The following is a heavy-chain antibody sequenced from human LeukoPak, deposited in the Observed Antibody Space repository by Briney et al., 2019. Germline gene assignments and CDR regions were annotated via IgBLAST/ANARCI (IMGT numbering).Heavy chain of an antibody. Sequence: GGSLRLSCAASGFTFSSYAMSWVRQAPGKGLEWVSAISGSGGGTYYADSVKGRFTISRDNSKNTLYLQKNSLRAEDTAVYYCAKDSSYYDFWSGYYTGYYFDYWGQGTLVTVSS. V-gene: IGHV3-23*01. CDR2: ISGSGGGT. D-gene: IGHD3-3*01. J-gene: IGHJ4*02. CDR3: AKDSSYYDFWSGYYTGYYFDY. CDR1: GFTFSSYA.